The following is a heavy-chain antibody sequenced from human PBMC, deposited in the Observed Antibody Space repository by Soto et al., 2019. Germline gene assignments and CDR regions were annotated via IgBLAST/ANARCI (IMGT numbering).Heavy chain of an antibody. Sequence: GASVKVSCKGAGYTFSNYYMHWVRQAPGQGLEWMGIINPSGDSTSYAQEFQGRVTMTRETSTSTLYMELSSLRSEDTAVHYCARATRSGSPHFDHWGQGTLVTVSS. CDR2: INPSGDST. CDR3: ARATRSGSPHFDH. CDR1: GYTFSNYY. V-gene: IGHV1-46*01. J-gene: IGHJ4*02. D-gene: IGHD5-12*01.